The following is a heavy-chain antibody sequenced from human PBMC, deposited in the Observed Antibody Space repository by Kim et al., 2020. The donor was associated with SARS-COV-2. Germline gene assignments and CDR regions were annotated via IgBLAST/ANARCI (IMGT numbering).Heavy chain of an antibody. V-gene: IGHV6-1*01. CDR1: GDSVSSNSAA. J-gene: IGHJ6*02. Sequence: SQTLSLTCAISGDSVSSNSAAWNWIRQSPSRGLEWLGRTYYRSKWYNDYAVSVKSRITINPDTSKNQFSLQLNSVTPEDTAVYYCAKGTYQPLLYPWYYYYYGMDVWGQGTTVTVSS. CDR3: AKGTYQPLLYPWYYYYYGMDV. CDR2: TYYRSKWYN. D-gene: IGHD2-2*02.